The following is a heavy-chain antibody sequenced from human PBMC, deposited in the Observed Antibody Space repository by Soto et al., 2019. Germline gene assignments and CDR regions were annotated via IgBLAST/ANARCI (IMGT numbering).Heavy chain of an antibody. J-gene: IGHJ6*02. CDR3: ARNGTYSSSLSQYSGMDV. CDR2: IVPMFGTA. D-gene: IGHD6-6*01. Sequence: ASVKVSCKXSGGTFADFIMNWVRQTPGQGLEWMGGIVPMFGTATYAEKFKGRVTISATGSTSTAYMELTSLRSEDTAVYYCARNGTYSSSLSQYSGMDVWGQGTTVTVSS. CDR1: GGTFADFI. V-gene: IGHV1-69*13.